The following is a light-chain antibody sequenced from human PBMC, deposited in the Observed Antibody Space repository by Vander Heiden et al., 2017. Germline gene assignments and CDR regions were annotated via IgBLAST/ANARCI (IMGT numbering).Light chain of an antibody. V-gene: IGKV1-6*01. CDR2: AAS. CDR3: LQDYNYPRT. Sequence: AIQMTESPSSLSASVGDRVTITCRASQGIRNDLGWYQQKPGKAPKLLIYAASSLQSGVPSRFSGSGSGTDFTRTISSLQPEDFATYYCLQDYNYPRTFGQGTKVEIK. J-gene: IGKJ1*01. CDR1: QGIRND.